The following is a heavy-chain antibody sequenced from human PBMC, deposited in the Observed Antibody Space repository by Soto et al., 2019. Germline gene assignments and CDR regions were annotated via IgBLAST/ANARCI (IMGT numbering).Heavy chain of an antibody. D-gene: IGHD3-16*01. CDR3: AGHGGGRIAITAYNGMDV. CDR2: IDPRDSYT. Sequence: GESLKISCKGSGSSFSSRWISWVRQMPGKGLEWMGRIDPRDSYTSYSPSFQGHVTISVDKSINTVYLRWSSLKASDSAKYYCAGHGGGRIAITAYNGMDVWGQGTTVTVSS. J-gene: IGHJ6*02. CDR1: GSSFSSRW. V-gene: IGHV5-10-1*01.